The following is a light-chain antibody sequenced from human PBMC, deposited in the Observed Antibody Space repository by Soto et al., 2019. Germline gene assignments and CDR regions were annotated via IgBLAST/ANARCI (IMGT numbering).Light chain of an antibody. CDR3: CSSVRVNRYG. CDR1: SSGVGGYNF. CDR2: EAN. V-gene: IGLV2-23*01. J-gene: IGLJ1*01. Sequence: QSVMSAVSSGSGTPRQSITIACTGTSSGVGGYNFVSGYPHHPGKAPELIIYEANKRPSGVSNRFSGSKSGNTASLTISGLQAADEAYYYCCSSVRVNRYGFGTGTKVTVL.